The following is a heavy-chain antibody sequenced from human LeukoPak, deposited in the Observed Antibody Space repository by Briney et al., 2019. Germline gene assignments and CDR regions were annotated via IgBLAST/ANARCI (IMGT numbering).Heavy chain of an antibody. CDR2: INHSGST. V-gene: IGHV4-34*01. J-gene: IGHJ3*02. CDR1: GGSFSGYY. CDR3: ARDGRQRITMDTGALDI. D-gene: IGHD3-10*01. Sequence: SETLSLTCAVSGGSFSGYYWSWIRQPPGKGLEWIGEINHSGSTNYNPSLKSRVTISVDTSKNQFSLKLSSVTAADTAVYYCARDGRQRITMDTGALDIWGQGTMVTVSS.